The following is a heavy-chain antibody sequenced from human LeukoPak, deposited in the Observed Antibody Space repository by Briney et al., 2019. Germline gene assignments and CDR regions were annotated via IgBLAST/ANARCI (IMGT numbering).Heavy chain of an antibody. D-gene: IGHD6-13*01. J-gene: IGHJ4*02. Sequence: ASVKVSCKASGYTFTSYGISWVRQAPGQGLEWMGWISAYNGNTNYAQKLQGRVTMTTDTSTSTAYMELRSLRSDDTAVYYCARDRKVASSSWGHYWGQGTLVTVSS. CDR1: GYTFTSYG. V-gene: IGHV1-18*01. CDR2: ISAYNGNT. CDR3: ARDRKVASSSWGHY.